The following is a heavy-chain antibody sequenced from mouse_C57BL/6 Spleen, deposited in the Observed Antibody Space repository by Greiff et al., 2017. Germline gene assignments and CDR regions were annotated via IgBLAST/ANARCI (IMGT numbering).Heavy chain of an antibody. Sequence: EVMLVESGGDLVKPGGSLKLSCAASGFTFSSYGMSWVRQTTDKRLEWVATISSGGSYTYYPDSVKGRFTISRYHAKNPRYLQMSSLKAYDAAIYCCTGHDPYYAMDDWGLGTSVTVSS. CDR1: GFTFSSYG. CDR2: ISSGGSYT. V-gene: IGHV5-6*01. CDR3: TGHDPYYAMDD. J-gene: IGHJ4*01.